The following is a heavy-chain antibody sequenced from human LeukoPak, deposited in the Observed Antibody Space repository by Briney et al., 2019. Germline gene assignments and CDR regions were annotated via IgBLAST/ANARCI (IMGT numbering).Heavy chain of an antibody. CDR1: GYTFTGYY. CDR3: ARGGGVVVPADENYYGMDV. J-gene: IGHJ6*02. CDR2: INPNSGST. D-gene: IGHD2-2*01. Sequence: ASVKVSCKASGYTFTGYYMHWVRQAPGQGLEWMGWINPNSGSTNYAQKFQGRVTMTRDTSISTAYMELSRLRSGDTAVYYCARGGGVVVPADENYYGMDVWGQGTTVTVSS. V-gene: IGHV1-2*02.